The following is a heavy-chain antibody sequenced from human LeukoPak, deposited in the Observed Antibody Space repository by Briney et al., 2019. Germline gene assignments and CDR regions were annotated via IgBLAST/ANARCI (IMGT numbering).Heavy chain of an antibody. J-gene: IGHJ4*02. D-gene: IGHD1-26*01. CDR3: AKASGIVGATGPDQVHFDY. Sequence: GGSLRLSCAASGFTFNSYAMSWVRQAPGKGLEWVSAISGSGGSTYYADSVKGRFTNSRDNSKNTLYLQMNSLRAEDTAVYYCAKASGIVGATGPDQVHFDYWGQGTLVTVSS. V-gene: IGHV3-23*01. CDR1: GFTFNSYA. CDR2: ISGSGGST.